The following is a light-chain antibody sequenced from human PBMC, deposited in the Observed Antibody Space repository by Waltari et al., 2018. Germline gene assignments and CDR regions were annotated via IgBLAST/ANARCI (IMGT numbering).Light chain of an antibody. Sequence: QSVLTQPPSVSGAPGQRVTISCTGSSSNIGAGYDVHWYQQLPGTAPKLLSYDNNNRPPGVPDRFAGSKSGTSASLAITGLQAEDEADYYCQSYDSSLSVVFGGGTKLTVL. CDR3: QSYDSSLSVV. J-gene: IGLJ2*01. CDR1: SSNIGAGYD. CDR2: DNN. V-gene: IGLV1-40*01.